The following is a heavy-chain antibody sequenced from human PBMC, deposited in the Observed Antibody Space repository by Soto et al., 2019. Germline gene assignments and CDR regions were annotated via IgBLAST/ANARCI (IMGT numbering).Heavy chain of an antibody. Sequence: PSETLSLTCTVSGASISSDAYYWTWIRQHPGGGLEWIGYIHYSGSAYNNPSLRSRLTISVDTSNNHLSLKLTSVTAADTAVYYCVRGTGTTANGHFMDVWSQGTTVTGSS. J-gene: IGHJ6*02. CDR1: GASISSDAYY. CDR2: IHYSGSA. CDR3: VRGTGTTANGHFMDV. D-gene: IGHD1-1*01. V-gene: IGHV4-31*03.